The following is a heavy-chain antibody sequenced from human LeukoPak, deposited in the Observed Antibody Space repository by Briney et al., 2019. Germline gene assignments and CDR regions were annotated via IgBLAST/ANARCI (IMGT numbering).Heavy chain of an antibody. CDR1: GGSISSYY. J-gene: IGHJ6*03. Sequence: SETLSLTCTVSGGSISSYYWSWIRQPPGKGLEWIGYIYTSGSTNYNPSLKSRVTISVDTSKNQFSLKLSSVTAADTAVYYCARQAHYYGSGSYYNFLYYYMGVWGKGTTVTVSS. CDR3: ARQAHYYGSGSYYNFLYYYMGV. D-gene: IGHD3-10*01. CDR2: IYTSGST. V-gene: IGHV4-4*09.